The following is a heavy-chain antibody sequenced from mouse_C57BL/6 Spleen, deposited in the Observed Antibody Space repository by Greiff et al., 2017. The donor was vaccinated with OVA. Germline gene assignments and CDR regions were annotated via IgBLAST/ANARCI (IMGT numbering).Heavy chain of an antibody. CDR3: TKGWLLGAY. CDR2: IDPENGDT. V-gene: IGHV14-4*01. Sequence: EVMLVESGAELVRPGASVKLSCTASGFNIKDDYMHWVKQRPEQGLEWIGWIDPENGDTEYASKFQGKATITADTSSNTAYLQLSSLTSEDTAVYYCTKGWLLGAYWGQGTLVTVSA. J-gene: IGHJ3*01. D-gene: IGHD2-3*01. CDR1: GFNIKDDY.